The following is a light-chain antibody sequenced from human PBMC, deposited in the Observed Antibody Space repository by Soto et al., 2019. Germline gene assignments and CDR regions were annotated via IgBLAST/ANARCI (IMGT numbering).Light chain of an antibody. CDR1: SSDVGGYNY. V-gene: IGLV2-11*01. CDR2: DVG. Sequence: QSALTQPRSVSGSPGQSVTISCTGTSSDVGGYNYVSWYQQHPGKAPKLMIYDVGNRPSGVPDRFSGSKSGNTASLTISGLQAEDEADYYCCSYAGSYPVVFGGGTKLTVL. J-gene: IGLJ2*01. CDR3: CSYAGSYPVV.